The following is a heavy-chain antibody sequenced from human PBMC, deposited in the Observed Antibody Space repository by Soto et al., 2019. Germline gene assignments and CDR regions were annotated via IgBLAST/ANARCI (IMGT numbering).Heavy chain of an antibody. CDR3: ARVRYCDSSTCYRLHYYYYDAMDV. V-gene: IGHV1-8*01. CDR1: GYTFTSYD. CDR2: LNPNRGNT. Sequence: ASVKVSGKTSGYTFTSYDTNWVRQAPGQGLERRGWLNPNRGNTDSAQRFQGRVTLTRNTSINTAYMELSSLRSEDTAVYYCARVRYCDSSTCYRLHYYYYDAMDVWGQGTTVTVSS. D-gene: IGHD2-2*02. J-gene: IGHJ6*02.